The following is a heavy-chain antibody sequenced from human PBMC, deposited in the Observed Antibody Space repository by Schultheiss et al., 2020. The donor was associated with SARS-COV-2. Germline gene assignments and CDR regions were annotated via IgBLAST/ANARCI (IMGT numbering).Heavy chain of an antibody. CDR3: ARLNYDFRYYYYYYYMDV. Sequence: SETLSLTCTVSGGSISSYYWSWIRQPPGKGLEWIGEINHSGSTNYNPSLKSRVTISVDTSKNQFSLKLSSVTAADTAVYYCARLNYDFRYYYYYYYMDVWGKGTTVTVSS. CDR1: GGSISSYY. D-gene: IGHD3-3*01. V-gene: IGHV4-34*01. J-gene: IGHJ6*03. CDR2: INHSGST.